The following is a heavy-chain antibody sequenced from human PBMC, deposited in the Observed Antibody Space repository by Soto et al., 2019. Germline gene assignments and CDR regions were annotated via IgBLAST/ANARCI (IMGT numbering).Heavy chain of an antibody. Sequence: GGSLRLSCAASGFTFSSYWMHWVRQAPGKGLVWVSRINSDGSSTSYADSVKGRFTISRDNAKNTLYLQMNSLRAEDTAVYYCASALSSIAARPLDYWGQGTLVTVSS. V-gene: IGHV3-74*01. D-gene: IGHD6-6*01. CDR1: GFTFSSYW. CDR2: INSDGSST. J-gene: IGHJ4*02. CDR3: ASALSSIAARPLDY.